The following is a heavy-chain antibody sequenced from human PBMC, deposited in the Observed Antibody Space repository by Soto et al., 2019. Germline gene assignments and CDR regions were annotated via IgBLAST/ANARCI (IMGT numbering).Heavy chain of an antibody. D-gene: IGHD3-10*01. Sequence: TLSLTCNVSGGSISSGGYYWSWIRQHPGKGLEWIGYIYYSGSTYYNPSLKSQVTISVDTSKNQFSLKLSSVTAADTAVYYCARVKGVRGGLNWFDPWGQGTLVTVSS. CDR1: GGSISSGGYY. CDR3: ARVKGVRGGLNWFDP. J-gene: IGHJ5*02. V-gene: IGHV4-31*01. CDR2: IYYSGST.